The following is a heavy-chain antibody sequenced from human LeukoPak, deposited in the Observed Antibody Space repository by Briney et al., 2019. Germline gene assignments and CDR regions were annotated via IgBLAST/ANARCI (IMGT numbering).Heavy chain of an antibody. CDR1: GFTFSSHS. Sequence: GGSLRLSCEASGFTFSSHSMNWVRQAPGKGLEWVSSISRSSSYIHYADSVKGRFTISRDNANSSLFPQMNSLRAEDTGVYYCAREPGTYDILTGYYVFDYWGQGALVTVSA. V-gene: IGHV3-21*06. D-gene: IGHD3-9*01. CDR2: ISRSSSYI. J-gene: IGHJ4*02. CDR3: AREPGTYDILTGYYVFDY.